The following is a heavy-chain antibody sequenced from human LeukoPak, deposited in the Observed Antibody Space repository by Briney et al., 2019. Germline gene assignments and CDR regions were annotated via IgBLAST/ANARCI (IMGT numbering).Heavy chain of an antibody. CDR3: ARARSSWNFAD. CDR1: GGSISSGGYS. D-gene: IGHD6-13*01. V-gene: IGHV4-30-2*01. CDR2: IYHSGST. J-gene: IGHJ4*02. Sequence: PSETLSLTCAVSGGSISSGGYSWSWIRQPPGKGLEWIGYIYHSGSTYYNPSLKSRVTISVDRSKNQFSLKLSSVTAADTAVYYCARARSSWNFADWGQGTLVTVSS.